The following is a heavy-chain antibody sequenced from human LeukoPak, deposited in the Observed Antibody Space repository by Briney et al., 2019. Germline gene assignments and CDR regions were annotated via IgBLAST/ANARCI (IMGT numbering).Heavy chain of an antibody. J-gene: IGHJ6*02. CDR2: INTNTGNP. CDR1: GYTFTSYG. D-gene: IGHD3-22*01. V-gene: IGHV7-4-1*02. CDR3: VAGGVINYYYGMDV. Sequence: GASVKVSCKASGYTFTSYGISWVRQAPGQGLEWMGWINTNTGNPTYAQGFTGRFVFSLDTSVSTAYLQISSLKAEDTAVYYCVAGGVINYYYGMDVWGQGTTVTVSS.